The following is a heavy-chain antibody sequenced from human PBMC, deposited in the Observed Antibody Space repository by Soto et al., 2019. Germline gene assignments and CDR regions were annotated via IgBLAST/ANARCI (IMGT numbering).Heavy chain of an antibody. J-gene: IGHJ6*02. Sequence: PSETLSLTCTVSGGSISSGGYYWSWIRQHPGKGLEWIGYIYYSGSTYYNPSLKSRVTISVDTSKNQFSLKLSSVTAADTAVYYCARDLRFRGFYGMDVWGPGTTVTVSS. V-gene: IGHV4-31*03. D-gene: IGHD3-10*01. CDR3: ARDLRFRGFYGMDV. CDR2: IYYSGST. CDR1: GGSISSGGYY.